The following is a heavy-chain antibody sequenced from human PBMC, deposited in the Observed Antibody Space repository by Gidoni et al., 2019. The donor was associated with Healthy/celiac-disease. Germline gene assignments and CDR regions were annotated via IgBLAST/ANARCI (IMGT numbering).Heavy chain of an antibody. CDR3: EGYCSSTSCYRGGY. Sequence: EVQLVESGGGLVQPGGSLGLSCSPSGFTFSSYAMHWVRQAPGKGLEYVSAISRNGGSTYYADSVKGRFTISRDNSKNTLYLQMSSLRAEDTAVYYCEGYCSSTSCYRGGYWGQGTLVTVSS. V-gene: IGHV3-64D*06. D-gene: IGHD2-2*02. CDR2: ISRNGGST. CDR1: GFTFSSYA. J-gene: IGHJ4*02.